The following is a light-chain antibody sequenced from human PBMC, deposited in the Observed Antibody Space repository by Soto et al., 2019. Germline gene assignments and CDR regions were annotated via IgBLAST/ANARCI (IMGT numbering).Light chain of an antibody. V-gene: IGKV3-20*01. CDR3: QQYGSSPCT. CDR2: GAA. J-gene: IGKJ1*01. Sequence: EMVLTQSPGTLSLSPGERATLSCRASQSVSSSYLAWYQQKPGQAPRLLIYGAASRATGIPDRFSGSGSWTDCTLTISRLEPEDFAVYYCQQYGSSPCTFGQGTKVEI. CDR1: QSVSSSY.